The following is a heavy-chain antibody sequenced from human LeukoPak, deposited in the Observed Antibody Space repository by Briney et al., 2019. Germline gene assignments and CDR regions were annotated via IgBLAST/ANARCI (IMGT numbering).Heavy chain of an antibody. J-gene: IGHJ4*02. CDR2: INHSGST. D-gene: IGHD6-13*01. V-gene: IGHV4-34*01. CDR3: ARDRYSSPTD. Sequence: SETLSLTCAVYGGSFSGYYWSWIRQPPGKGLEWIGEINHSGSTNYNPSLKSRVTISVDTSRNQFSLKLTSVTAADTAVYYCARDRYSSPTDWGQGTLVTVSS. CDR1: GGSFSGYY.